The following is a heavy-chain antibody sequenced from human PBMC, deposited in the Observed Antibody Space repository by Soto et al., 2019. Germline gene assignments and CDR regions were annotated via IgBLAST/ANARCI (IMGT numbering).Heavy chain of an antibody. V-gene: IGHV4-39*01. Sequence: SETLSLTCTVSGGSISSGTYYWGWIRQPTGKGLEWIGSIYYRGTTYSNPSPKSRVTISVDTSKNQFSLKLSSVTAADTAVYYCASHGIGKSGCPNWYDPWGQGTLVTVSS. J-gene: IGHJ5*02. D-gene: IGHD6-19*01. CDR2: IYYRGTT. CDR1: GGSISSGTYY. CDR3: ASHGIGKSGCPNWYDP.